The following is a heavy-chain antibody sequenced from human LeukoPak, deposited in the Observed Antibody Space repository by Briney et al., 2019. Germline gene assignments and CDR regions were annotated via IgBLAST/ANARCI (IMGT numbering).Heavy chain of an antibody. V-gene: IGHV3-7*01. CDR3: ARAGGTYYGITFDI. D-gene: IGHD1-26*01. CDR2: IKQDGSEK. CDR1: GFTFSSYW. J-gene: IGHJ3*02. Sequence: GGSLRLSCAASGFTFSSYWMSWVRQAPGKGLEWVANIKQDGSEKYYVDSVKGRFTISRDNAKNSLYLQMNSLRAEDTAVYYCARAGGTYYGITFDIWGQGTMVTVSS.